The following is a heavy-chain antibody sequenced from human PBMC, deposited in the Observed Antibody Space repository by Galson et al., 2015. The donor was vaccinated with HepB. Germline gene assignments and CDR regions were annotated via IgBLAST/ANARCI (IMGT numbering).Heavy chain of an antibody. J-gene: IGHJ3*02. V-gene: IGHV3-30*18. CDR2: ISYDGSNK. D-gene: IGHD3-22*01. Sequence: SLRLSCAASGFTFSSYGMHWVRQAPGKGLEWVAVISYDGSNKYHADPVKGRFTISRDNSKNTLYLQMNSLRAEDTAVYYCAKPNTYYYDSSGSPAAFDIWGQGTMVTVSS. CDR1: GFTFSSYG. CDR3: AKPNTYYYDSSGSPAAFDI.